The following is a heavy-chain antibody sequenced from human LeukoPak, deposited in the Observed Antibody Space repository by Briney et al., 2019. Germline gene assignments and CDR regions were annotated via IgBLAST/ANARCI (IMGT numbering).Heavy chain of an antibody. V-gene: IGHV4-4*02. CDR2: IYHSGST. D-gene: IGHD3-9*01. CDR1: GGXISSSNC. Sequence: SETLSLTCDVSGGXISSSNCWSWVRQPPGKGLEWIGEIYHSGSTNYNPSLKSRVTISVDKSKNQFSLKLSSVTAADTAVYYCARSSAYYNEADIWGQGTMVTVSS. J-gene: IGHJ3*02. CDR3: ARSSAYYNEADI.